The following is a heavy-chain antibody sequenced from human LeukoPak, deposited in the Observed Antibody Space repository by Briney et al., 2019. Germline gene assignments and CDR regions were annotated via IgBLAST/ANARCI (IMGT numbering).Heavy chain of an antibody. Sequence: EASAKVSCKASGGTFSSYAISWVRQAPGQGLEWMGGIIPIFGTANYAQKFQGRVTITTDESTSTAYMELSSLRSEDTAVYYCARGGTATGGYYYYYMDVWGKGTTVTVSS. D-gene: IGHD5-18*01. CDR2: IIPIFGTA. CDR3: ARGGTATGGYYYYYMDV. CDR1: GGTFSSYA. J-gene: IGHJ6*03. V-gene: IGHV1-69*05.